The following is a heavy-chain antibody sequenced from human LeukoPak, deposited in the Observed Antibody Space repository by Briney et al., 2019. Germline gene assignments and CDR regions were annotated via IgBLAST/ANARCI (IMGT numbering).Heavy chain of an antibody. CDR3: AKNGDRGAYCSGGTCYPYYYYCMDV. V-gene: IGHV3-23*01. CDR2: ISTTGGTT. D-gene: IGHD2-15*01. J-gene: IGHJ6*03. CDR1: GFTFSSYG. Sequence: GGSLRLSCAASGFTFSSYGMSWVRQAPGKGLEWVSAISTTGGTTYYADSVKGRFTISRDNSKNTLYLQMNSLRAEDTAIYYCAKNGDRGAYCSGGTCYPYYYYCMDVWGKGTTVTISS.